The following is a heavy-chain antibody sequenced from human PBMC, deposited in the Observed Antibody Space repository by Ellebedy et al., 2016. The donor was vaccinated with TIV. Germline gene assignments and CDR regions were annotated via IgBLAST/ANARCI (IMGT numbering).Heavy chain of an antibody. CDR2: VSAYNDHT. V-gene: IGHV1-18*01. J-gene: IGHJ5*02. CDR1: GYTFTTNG. CDR3: ARDLGYCTSTSCQRNWFDP. Sequence: ASVKVSXXASGYTFTTNGISWVRQAPGQGLEWMGWVSAYNDHTNYAQNFQGRVTLTTDTSTTTAYMELRSLRSDDTAVYYCARDLGYCTSTSCQRNWFDPWGQGTLVTVSS. D-gene: IGHD2-2*01.